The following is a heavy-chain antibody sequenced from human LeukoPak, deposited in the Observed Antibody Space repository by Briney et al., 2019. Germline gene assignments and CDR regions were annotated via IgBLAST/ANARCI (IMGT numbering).Heavy chain of an antibody. CDR1: EFTFSSYW. Sequence: GGSLRLSCAASEFTFSSYWMSWVRQAPGKGLEWVANIKQDGGQIYYLESVKGRFTVSRDNAKNPLYLQMNSLRAEDTAVYYCARLGARQMLEYWGQGTLVTVSS. V-gene: IGHV3-7*01. J-gene: IGHJ4*02. CDR2: IKQDGGQI. D-gene: IGHD4-17*01. CDR3: ARLGARQMLEY.